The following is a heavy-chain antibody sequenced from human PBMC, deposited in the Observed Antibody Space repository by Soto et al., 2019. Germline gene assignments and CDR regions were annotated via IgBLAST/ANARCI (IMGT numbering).Heavy chain of an antibody. J-gene: IGHJ4*02. CDR3: ARDVWHFEY. D-gene: IGHD3-16*01. V-gene: IGHV1-69*01. Sequence: QVQLVQSGAEVKKPGSSVKVSCKVFGGIFDTYEISWVRQAPGQGLEWMGGIIPISGTANYAQQFQGRITTTADESTSTAYMELNTLISEDTAVYYCARDVWHFEYWGQGTLVTVSS. CDR1: GGIFDTYE. CDR2: IIPISGTA.